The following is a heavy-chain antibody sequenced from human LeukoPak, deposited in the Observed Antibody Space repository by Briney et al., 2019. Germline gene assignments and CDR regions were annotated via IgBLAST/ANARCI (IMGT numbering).Heavy chain of an antibody. J-gene: IGHJ5*02. CDR2: INHSGST. Sequence: PSETLSLTCAVYGGSFSGYYWSWGRQPPGKGLEWIGEINHSGSTNYNPSLKSRVTISVDTSKNQFSLKLSSVTAADTAVYYCARSICSSSSCYRRGKGWFDPWGQGTLVTVSS. CDR3: ARSICSSSSCYRRGKGWFDP. D-gene: IGHD2-2*01. CDR1: GGSFSGYY. V-gene: IGHV4-34*01.